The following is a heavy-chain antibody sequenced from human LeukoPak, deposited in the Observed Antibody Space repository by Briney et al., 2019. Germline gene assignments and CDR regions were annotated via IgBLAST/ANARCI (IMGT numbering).Heavy chain of an antibody. V-gene: IGHV3-23*01. CDR3: AKDQGQAVVPRRFDY. D-gene: IGHD2-2*01. J-gene: IGHJ4*02. CDR2: ISGSGGST. CDR1: GFTFSSYS. Sequence: GGSLRLSCAASGFTFSSYSMNWVRQAPGKGLEWVSAISGSGGSTYSADSVKGRFTISRDNAKNTLYLQMSSLGVEDTAVYYCAKDQGQAVVPRRFDYWGQGTLVTVSS.